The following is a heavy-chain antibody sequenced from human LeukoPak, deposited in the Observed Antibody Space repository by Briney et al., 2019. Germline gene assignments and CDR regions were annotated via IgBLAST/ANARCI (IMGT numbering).Heavy chain of an antibody. Sequence: GSLRLSCAVSGFTFSSYWMHWVRQAPGKGLVLVSRIDRDGSRINYADSVKGRFTISRDNGKNTLFLQMNSLRAEDAAVYYCVRGNDYGGPHYWGQGTLVTVSS. V-gene: IGHV3-74*01. D-gene: IGHD2-21*01. CDR1: GFTFSSYW. CDR2: IDRDGSRI. J-gene: IGHJ4*02. CDR3: VRGNDYGGPHY.